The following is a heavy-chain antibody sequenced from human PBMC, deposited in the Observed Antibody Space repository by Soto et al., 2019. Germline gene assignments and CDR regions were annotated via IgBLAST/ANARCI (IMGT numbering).Heavy chain of an antibody. CDR3: ARGPGGPDGPGDY. CDR2: INAGNGNT. Sequence: QVQLVQSGAEVKKPGASVKVSCKASGYTFTSYAMHWVRQAPGQRLEWMGWINAGNGNTKYSQKFQDRVTITRDTSASTDYMELSSLRSEDTAVYYCARGPGGPDGPGDYWGQGTPVTGSS. J-gene: IGHJ4*02. CDR1: GYTFTSYA. D-gene: IGHD2-15*01. V-gene: IGHV1-3*01.